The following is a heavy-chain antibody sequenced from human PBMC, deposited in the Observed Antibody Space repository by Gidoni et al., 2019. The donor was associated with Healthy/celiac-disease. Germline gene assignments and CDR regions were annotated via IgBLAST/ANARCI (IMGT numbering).Heavy chain of an antibody. D-gene: IGHD5-12*01. CDR2: IYHSGST. V-gene: IGHV4-4*02. CDR3: ARDGGYSGYDPRYYYYMDV. Sequence: QVQLQESGPGLVKPSGTLSLTCAVSGGSISSSNGWSWVRQPPGKGLEWIGEIYHSGSTNYNPSLQSRVTISVDKSKNQFSLKLSSVPAADTAVYYCARDGGYSGYDPRYYYYMDVWGKGTTVTVSS. J-gene: IGHJ6*03. CDR1: GGSISSSNG.